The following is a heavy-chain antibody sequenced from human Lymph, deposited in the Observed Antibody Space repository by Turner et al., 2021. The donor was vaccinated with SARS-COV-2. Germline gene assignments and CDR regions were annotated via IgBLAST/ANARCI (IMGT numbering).Heavy chain of an antibody. CDR3: AKDSRFLEWLLFGEFDY. CDR2: ISYDGSNK. D-gene: IGHD3-3*01. CDR1: GFTFSNYG. V-gene: IGHV3-30*18. Sequence: QVQLVESGGGVVQPGRSLRLSCAASGFTFSNYGMHWVRQAPGKGLDWVAVISYDGSNKNYAGSVKVRFTISRDNSKNTLNLQMNSLRAEDTAVYYCAKDSRFLEWLLFGEFDYWGQGTLVTVSS. J-gene: IGHJ4*02.